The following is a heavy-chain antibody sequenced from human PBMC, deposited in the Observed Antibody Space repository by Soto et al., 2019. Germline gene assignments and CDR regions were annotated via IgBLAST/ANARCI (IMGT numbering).Heavy chain of an antibody. D-gene: IGHD3-3*01. CDR3: ARARVVSDAFDI. CDR1: GFTFSSYA. Sequence: QVQLVESGGGVVQPGRSLRLSCAASGFTFSSYAMHWVRQAPSKGLEWVAVISYDGSNKYYADSVKGRFTISRDNSKNTLYLQMNSLRAEDTAVYYCARARVVSDAFDIWGQGTMVTVSS. CDR2: ISYDGSNK. J-gene: IGHJ3*02. V-gene: IGHV3-30-3*01.